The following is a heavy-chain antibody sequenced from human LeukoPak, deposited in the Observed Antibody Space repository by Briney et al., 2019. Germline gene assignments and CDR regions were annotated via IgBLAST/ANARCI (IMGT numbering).Heavy chain of an antibody. J-gene: IGHJ4*02. CDR1: GGTFSSYA. V-gene: IGHV1-69*01. Sequence: SVKVSCKASGGTFSSYAISWVRQAPGQGLEWMGGIIPIFGTANYAQKFQGRVTITADESTSTAYMELSSLRSEGTAVYYCARGSSGYGREDYWGQGTLVTVSS. D-gene: IGHD5-12*01. CDR2: IIPIFGTA. CDR3: ARGSSGYGREDY.